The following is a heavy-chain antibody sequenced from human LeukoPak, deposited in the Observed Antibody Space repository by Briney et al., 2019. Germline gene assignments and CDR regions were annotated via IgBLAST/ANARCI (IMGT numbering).Heavy chain of an antibody. CDR1: GGSITSSSYY. D-gene: IGHD1-26*01. V-gene: IGHV4-39*01. Sequence: SETLSLTCTVSGGSITSSSYYWGWIRQPPGKGLEYIGTIYYTGSTYYNPSLKSRVTISVDTSKNQFSLRLSSVTAADAAVYYCVRYIVGATDYWGQGTLVTVSS. CDR2: IYYTGST. J-gene: IGHJ4*02. CDR3: VRYIVGATDY.